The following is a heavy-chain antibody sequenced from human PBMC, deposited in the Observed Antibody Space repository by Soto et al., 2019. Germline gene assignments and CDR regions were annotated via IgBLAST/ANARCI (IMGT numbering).Heavy chain of an antibody. V-gene: IGHV4-59*01. J-gene: IGHJ3*02. CDR2: IYYSGST. CDR3: ARGVLGYCSGGSCSHDAFDI. CDR1: GGSISIYY. Sequence: KSSETLSLTCTVSGGSISIYYWSWIRHPPGKGLEWIGYIYYSGSTNYNPSLKSRVTISVDTSKNQFSLKLSSVTAADTAVYYCARGVLGYCSGGSCSHDAFDIWGQGTMVTVSS. D-gene: IGHD2-15*01.